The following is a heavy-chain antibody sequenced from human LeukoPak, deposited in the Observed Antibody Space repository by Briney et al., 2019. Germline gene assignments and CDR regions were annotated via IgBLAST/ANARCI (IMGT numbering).Heavy chain of an antibody. J-gene: IGHJ4*02. CDR2: IIPILGIA. Sequence: SVKVSCKASGGTFSSYAISWVRQAPGQGLEWMGRIIPILGIANYAQKFQGRVTITADKSTSTAYMELRSLRSEDTAVYYCASEFGDTMVRGVIREGGQGTLVTVSS. CDR3: ASEFGDTMVRGVIRE. D-gene: IGHD3-10*01. V-gene: IGHV1-69*04. CDR1: GGTFSSYA.